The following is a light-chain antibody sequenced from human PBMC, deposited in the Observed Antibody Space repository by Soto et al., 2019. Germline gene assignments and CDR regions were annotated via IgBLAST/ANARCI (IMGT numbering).Light chain of an antibody. CDR2: EDN. Sequence: NFMLAQPHSVSESPGKTVTISCTRSSGSIASNYVQWYQQRPGSAPTTVIYEDNQRPSGVPDRFSGSIDSSSNSASLTISXXXXXXXADYYCQSYDSSGAVFGGGTQLTVL. CDR3: QSYDSSGAV. J-gene: IGLJ7*01. V-gene: IGLV6-57*04. CDR1: SGSIASNY.